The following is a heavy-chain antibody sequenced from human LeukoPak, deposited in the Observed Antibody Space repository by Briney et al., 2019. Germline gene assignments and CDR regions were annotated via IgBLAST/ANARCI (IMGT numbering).Heavy chain of an antibody. V-gene: IGHV4-31*03. J-gene: IGHJ4*02. Sequence: SETLSLTCTVSGGSISSGGYYWSWIRQHPGKGLEWIGYIYYSGSTYYNPSLKSRVTISVDTSKNQFSLKLRSVTAADTAVYYCARGYRIYGGNEAFDYWGQGTLVTVSS. D-gene: IGHD4-23*01. CDR3: ARGYRIYGGNEAFDY. CDR2: IYYSGST. CDR1: GGSISSGGYY.